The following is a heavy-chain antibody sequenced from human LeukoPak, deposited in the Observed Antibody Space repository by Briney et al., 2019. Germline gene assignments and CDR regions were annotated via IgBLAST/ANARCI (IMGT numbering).Heavy chain of an antibody. D-gene: IGHD3-10*01. Sequence: SETLSLTCAVYGGSFSGYYWSWIRQPPGKGLEWIGEINHSGSTNYNPSLKSRVTISVDTSKNRFSLKLSSVTAADTAVYYCAKRWFGELFNWFDPWGQGTLVTVSS. CDR1: GGSFSGYY. V-gene: IGHV4-34*01. CDR2: INHSGST. CDR3: AKRWFGELFNWFDP. J-gene: IGHJ5*02.